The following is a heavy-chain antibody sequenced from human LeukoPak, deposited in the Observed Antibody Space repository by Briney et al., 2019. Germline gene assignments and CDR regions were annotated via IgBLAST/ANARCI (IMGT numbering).Heavy chain of an antibody. V-gene: IGHV1-18*01. D-gene: IGHD3-22*01. CDR2: VGTYTGNT. CDR1: GYTFTTYG. Sequence: ASVKVSCKASGYTFTTYGISWVRQAPGQVLEWMGWVGTYTGNTNYAQTVQGRVTMTTDTSTTTAYMELRSVRSDDTAVYYCARAYYYYYDSSDYYDYRGQGTLVTVSS. CDR3: ARAYYYYYDSSDYYDY. J-gene: IGHJ4*02.